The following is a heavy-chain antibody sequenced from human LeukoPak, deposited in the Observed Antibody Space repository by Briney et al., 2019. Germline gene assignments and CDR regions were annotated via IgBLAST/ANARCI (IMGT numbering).Heavy chain of an antibody. V-gene: IGHV3-30-3*01. Sequence: GGTLRLSCAASGLTFRSYAMHWVRQAPAQGLEWGAVISYDGSNKYFADPVKGRFTISRDNSKNPLYLQINSLRAEDTAVYYCARNPVALYYFGYWGQGTRVSVSS. D-gene: IGHD6-19*01. J-gene: IGHJ4*02. CDR1: GLTFRSYA. CDR2: ISYDGSNK. CDR3: ARNPVALYYFGY.